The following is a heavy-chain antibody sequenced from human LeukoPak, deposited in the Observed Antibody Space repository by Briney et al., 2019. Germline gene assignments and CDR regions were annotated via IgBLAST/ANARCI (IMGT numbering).Heavy chain of an antibody. CDR2: ISYDGSNK. J-gene: IGHJ4*02. CDR1: GFTFNSYG. D-gene: IGHD3-9*01. CDR3: AKFYDISTGYFDY. V-gene: IGHV3-30*18. Sequence: GGSLRLSCAASGFTFNSYGMHWVRQAPGKGLEWVAVISYDGSNKYYADSVKGRFAISRDNSKNTLYLQMNSLRAEDTAVYYCAKFYDISTGYFDYWGQGTLVTVSS.